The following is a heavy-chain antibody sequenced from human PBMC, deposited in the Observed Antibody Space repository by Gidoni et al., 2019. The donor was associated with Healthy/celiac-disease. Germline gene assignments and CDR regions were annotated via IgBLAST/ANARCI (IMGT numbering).Heavy chain of an antibody. D-gene: IGHD6-13*01. CDR3: ARGLDHSSPIPVHIDY. V-gene: IGHV3-30*04. J-gene: IGHJ4*02. CDR2: ISYDGSNK. Sequence: QVQLVESGGGVVQPGRSLRLSCAASGFTFSSYAMHWVRQAPGKGLEWVAVISYDGSNKYYADSVKGRFTISRDNSKNTLYLQMNSLRAEDTAVYYCARGLDHSSPIPVHIDYWGQGTLVTVSS. CDR1: GFTFSSYA.